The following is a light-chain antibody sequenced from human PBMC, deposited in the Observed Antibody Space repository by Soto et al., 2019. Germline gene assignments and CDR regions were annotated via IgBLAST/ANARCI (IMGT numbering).Light chain of an antibody. CDR2: GAS. Sequence: EIVLTQSPGTLSLSPGERATLSCRASQSVSSGYLAWYQQKPGHAPRLLIYGASSRATGTPDRFSGSGSGTDFTLTISRLEPEDFAVYYCQQYGSSPWTFGQGTKVEIK. CDR1: QSVSSGY. V-gene: IGKV3-20*01. CDR3: QQYGSSPWT. J-gene: IGKJ1*01.